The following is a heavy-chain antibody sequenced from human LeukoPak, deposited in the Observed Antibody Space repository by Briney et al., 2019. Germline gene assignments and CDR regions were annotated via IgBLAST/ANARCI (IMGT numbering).Heavy chain of an antibody. D-gene: IGHD2-2*01. CDR1: GGSFSGYY. CDR2: INHSGST. J-gene: IGHJ5*02. Sequence: PSETLSLTCAVYGGSFSGYYWSWIRQPPGKGLEWIGEINHSGSTNYNPSLKSRVTISVDTSKNQFSLKLSSVTAADTAVYYCARGSYQLLWGVGGKNWFDPWGQGTLVTVSS. CDR3: ARGSYQLLWGVGGKNWFDP. V-gene: IGHV4-34*01.